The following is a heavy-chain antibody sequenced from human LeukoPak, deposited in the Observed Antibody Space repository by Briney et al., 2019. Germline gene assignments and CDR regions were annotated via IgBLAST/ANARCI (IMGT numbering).Heavy chain of an antibody. CDR2: IYYSGCT. CDR3: ARGRTTHLDY. J-gene: IGHJ4*02. V-gene: IGHV4-59*01. D-gene: IGHD4-11*01. CDR1: GGSISSFY. Sequence: PSETLSLTCTVSGGSISSFYWSWIRQPPGKGLEWIGYIYYSGCTNYNPSLKSRVTISVDTSKNQFSLKLSSVTAADTAVYYCARGRTTHLDYWGQGTLVTVSS.